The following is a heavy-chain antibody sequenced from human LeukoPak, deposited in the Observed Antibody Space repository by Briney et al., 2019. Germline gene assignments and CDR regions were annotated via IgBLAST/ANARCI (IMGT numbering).Heavy chain of an antibody. CDR2: ISWNSGSI. V-gene: IGHV3-9*01. J-gene: IGHJ4*02. CDR3: ANGGVHLRLLDY. Sequence: GGSLRLSCAASGFTFDDYAMHWVRQAPGKGLEWVSGISWNSGSIGYADSVKGRFTISRDNSKNTLYLQMNSLRAEDTAVYYCANGGVHLRLLDYWGQGTLVTVSS. CDR1: GFTFDDYA. D-gene: IGHD5/OR15-5a*01.